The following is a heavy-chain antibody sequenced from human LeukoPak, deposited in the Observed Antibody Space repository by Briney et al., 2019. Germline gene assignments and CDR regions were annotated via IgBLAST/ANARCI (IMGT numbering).Heavy chain of an antibody. CDR2: IYYSGST. V-gene: IGHV4-39*01. Sequence: SETLSLTCTVSGGSISSSSYYWGWIRQPPGKGLEWIGSIYYSGSTYYNPSLKSRVTISVDTSKNQFSLKLSSVTAADTAVYYCASWDYYATDYWGQGTLVTVSS. CDR1: GGSISSSSYY. J-gene: IGHJ4*02. D-gene: IGHD3-10*01. CDR3: ASWDYYATDY.